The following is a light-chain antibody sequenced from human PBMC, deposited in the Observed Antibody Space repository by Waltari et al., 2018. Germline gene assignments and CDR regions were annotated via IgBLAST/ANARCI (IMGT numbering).Light chain of an antibody. V-gene: IGLV6-57*01. J-gene: IGLJ3*02. CDR3: QSYDNRNHWV. CDR1: SGSIATKY. Sequence: NFMLTQPLSVSESPGKTVTISCTRSSGSIATKYVQWHQQRPGRSPTAVIYEDNQRPSGVPDRFSGSIDSSSNSASLTISGLKTEDEADYYCQSYDNRNHWVFGGGTKLTVL. CDR2: EDN.